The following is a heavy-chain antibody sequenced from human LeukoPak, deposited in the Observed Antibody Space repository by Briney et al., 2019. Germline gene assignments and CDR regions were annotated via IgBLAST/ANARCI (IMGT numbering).Heavy chain of an antibody. Sequence: NPSETLSLTCAVYDVSFSGYYWSWIRQPPGKGLEWIGEINHSGSTNYNPSLKSRVTISVDTSKNQFSLKLSSVTAADTAVYYCARGRLAARPFDYWGQGTLVTVSS. V-gene: IGHV4-34*01. J-gene: IGHJ4*02. CDR2: INHSGST. CDR3: ARGRLAARPFDY. D-gene: IGHD6-6*01. CDR1: DVSFSGYY.